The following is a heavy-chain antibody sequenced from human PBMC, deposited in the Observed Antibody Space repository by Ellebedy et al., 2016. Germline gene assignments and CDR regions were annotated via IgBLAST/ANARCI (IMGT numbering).Heavy chain of an antibody. Sequence: SETLSLXXAVSGGSISSGGYSWSWIRQPPGKGLEWIGYIYHSGSTYYNPSLKSRVTISVDRSKNQFSLKLSSVTAADTAVYYCARDIVVVPAAAGGDYYYYYGMDVWGQGTTVTVSS. V-gene: IGHV4-30-2*01. CDR2: IYHSGST. D-gene: IGHD2-2*01. CDR3: ARDIVVVPAAAGGDYYYYYGMDV. CDR1: GGSISSGGYS. J-gene: IGHJ6*02.